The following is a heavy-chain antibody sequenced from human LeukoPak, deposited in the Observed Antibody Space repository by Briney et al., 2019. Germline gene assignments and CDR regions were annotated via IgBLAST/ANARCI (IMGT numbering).Heavy chain of an antibody. J-gene: IGHJ3*02. Sequence: GGSLRLSCAASGFIFSSYSMNWVRQAPGKGLEWVSSISSSSSYIYYADSVKGRFTISRDNAKNSLYLQMNSLRAEDTAVYYCASSMGATTSAAFDIWGQGTMVTVSS. D-gene: IGHD1-26*01. CDR3: ASSMGATTSAAFDI. V-gene: IGHV3-21*01. CDR1: GFIFSSYS. CDR2: ISSSSSYI.